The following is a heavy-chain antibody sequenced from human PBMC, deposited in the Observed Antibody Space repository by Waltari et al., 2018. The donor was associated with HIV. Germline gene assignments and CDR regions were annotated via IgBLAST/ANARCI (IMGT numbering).Heavy chain of an antibody. CDR1: EYILTELS. CDR2: FDPEDRET. CDR3: ATTRQWLVHSGLDV. V-gene: IGHV1-24*01. D-gene: IGHD6-19*01. J-gene: IGHJ6*02. Sequence: QVQLVQSGAEVKKPGASVQVSCKVSEYILTELSIHWVRQAPGEGLEWMGGFDPEDRETIYAQKFQGRVTMTEDTSTDTTYMELSSLRSEDTAVYYCATTRQWLVHSGLDVWGQGTTVTVSS.